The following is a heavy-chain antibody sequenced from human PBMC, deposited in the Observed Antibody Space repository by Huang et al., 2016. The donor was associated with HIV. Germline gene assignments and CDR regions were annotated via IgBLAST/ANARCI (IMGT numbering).Heavy chain of an antibody. Sequence: EVLLVQSGAELKEPGESLKISCKASGYGFSSYGIGWVRQKPGKGLGWMGIIYPRDSETKYSPSFDGQVTISADKSTRTAYLQWESLKAPDTAIYFCARQVDGFRSHFDFWGQGTLVSVSS. J-gene: IGHJ4*02. CDR1: GYGFSSYG. V-gene: IGHV5-51*01. CDR2: IYPRDSET. D-gene: IGHD5-18*01. CDR3: ARQVDGFRSHFDF.